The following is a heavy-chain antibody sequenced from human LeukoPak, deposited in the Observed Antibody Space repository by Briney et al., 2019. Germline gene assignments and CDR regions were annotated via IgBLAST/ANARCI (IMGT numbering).Heavy chain of an antibody. J-gene: IGHJ4*02. CDR2: ISSSSSTI. V-gene: IGHV3-48*01. Sequence: GGSLRLSCAASGFTFSSYNMNWVRQAPGKGLEWVSYISSSSSTIYYADSVKGRFTISRDNAKNSLYLQMNSLRAEDTAVYYCARAYCSSTSCSPPADYWGQGTLVTVSS. CDR3: ARAYCSSTSCSPPADY. CDR1: GFTFSSYN. D-gene: IGHD2-2*01.